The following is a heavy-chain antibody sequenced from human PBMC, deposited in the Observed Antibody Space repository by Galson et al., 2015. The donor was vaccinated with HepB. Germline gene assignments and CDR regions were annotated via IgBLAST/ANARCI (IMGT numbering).Heavy chain of an antibody. J-gene: IGHJ6*02. Sequence: QSGAEVKKPGESLRISCKASGYTLTNYWITWVRQVPGRGLEWMGTFDPTDSYANYGPSFQGRVSISVDKSISTAFLQWSGLKASDTAIYYCARRPSGYTPFLDVWGQGTTVTVSS. CDR1: GYTLTNYW. D-gene: IGHD5-12*01. CDR2: FDPTDSYA. CDR3: ARRPSGYTPFLDV. V-gene: IGHV5-10-1*01.